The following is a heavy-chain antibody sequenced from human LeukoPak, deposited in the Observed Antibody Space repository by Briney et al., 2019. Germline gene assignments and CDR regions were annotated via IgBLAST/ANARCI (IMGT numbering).Heavy chain of an antibody. V-gene: IGHV3-15*01. CDR2: IKSKTDGGTT. CDR1: GFTFSSYW. CDR3: TRDLAF. J-gene: IGHJ1*01. Sequence: GGSLRLSCAASGFTFSSYWMTWVRQAPGKGLEWVGRIKSKTDGGTTDYAAPVKGRFTISRDDSKNTLYLHMNSLKIEDTAVYYCTRDLAFWGQGTLVIVSS.